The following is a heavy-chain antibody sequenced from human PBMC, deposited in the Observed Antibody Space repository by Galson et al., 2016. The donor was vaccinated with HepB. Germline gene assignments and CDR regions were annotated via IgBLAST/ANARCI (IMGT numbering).Heavy chain of an antibody. J-gene: IGHJ4*02. CDR2: VSHRGSA. CDR1: AGTINIGGYF. CDR3: AIYGSWTGFDY. D-gene: IGHD2-15*01. Sequence: TLSLTCNVSAGTINIGGYFWSWIRQHPGRGLEWIGYVSHRGSAYFNPSLKSRSTISVDTSRNQFSRDLRSVTAADTAVYFCAIYGSWTGFDYWGQGALVAVSS. V-gene: IGHV4-31*03.